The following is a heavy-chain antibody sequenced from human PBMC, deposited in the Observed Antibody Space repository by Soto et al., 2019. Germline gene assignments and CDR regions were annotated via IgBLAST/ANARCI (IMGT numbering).Heavy chain of an antibody. Sequence: SETLSLTCSVSGGSISSGGYYWSWIRQHPGKGLEWIGYIYYSGSTYYNPSLKSRVTISVDTSKNQFSLKLSSVTAADTAVYYCARALYDSSGYYLGYWGQGTLVTVSS. CDR3: ARALYDSSGYYLGY. CDR1: GGSISSGGYY. CDR2: IYYSGST. D-gene: IGHD3-22*01. V-gene: IGHV4-31*03. J-gene: IGHJ4*02.